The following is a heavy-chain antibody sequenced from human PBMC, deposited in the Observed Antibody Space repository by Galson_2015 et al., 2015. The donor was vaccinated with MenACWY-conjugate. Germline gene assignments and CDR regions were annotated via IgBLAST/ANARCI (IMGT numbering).Heavy chain of an antibody. CDR1: GYRFLHYW. CDR2: IDPVNSNV. D-gene: IGHD1-26*01. V-gene: IGHV5-51*01. Sequence: QSGAEVTKPGESLPISCTGSGYRFLHYWIGWVRQMPGKGLQWMGLIDPVNSNVRYSPSFQGQVTISADESISTAYLQWSSLKASDTAMYYCARHPPGGRGMDVWGRGTTVTVSS. J-gene: IGHJ6*02. CDR3: ARHPPGGRGMDV.